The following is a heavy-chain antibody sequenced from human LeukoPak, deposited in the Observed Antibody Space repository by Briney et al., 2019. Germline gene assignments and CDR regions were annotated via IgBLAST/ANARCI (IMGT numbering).Heavy chain of an antibody. V-gene: IGHV4-59*08. CDR3: ARPRYFDWLSFDY. J-gene: IGHJ4*02. Sequence: SETLSLTCTVSGGSISSYYWSWIRQPPGKGLEWIGYIYYSGSTNYNPSLKSRVTISVDTSKNQFSLKLSSVTAADTAVYYCARPRYFDWLSFDYWGQGTLVTVSS. D-gene: IGHD3-9*01. CDR2: IYYSGST. CDR1: GGSISSYY.